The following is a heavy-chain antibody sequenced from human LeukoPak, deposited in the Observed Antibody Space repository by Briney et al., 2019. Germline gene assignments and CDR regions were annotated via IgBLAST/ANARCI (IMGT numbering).Heavy chain of an antibody. J-gene: IGHJ6*02. CDR2: IYYSGST. V-gene: IGHV4-59*01. Sequence: PPETLPLTCTVSGGSISSYYWSWIRQPPGKGLEWIGYIYYSGSTNYNPSLKSRVTISVDTSKNQFSLKLSSVTAADTAVYYCARDRGTYPDYYYGMDVWGQGTTVTVSS. CDR1: GGSISSYY. CDR3: ARDRGTYPDYYYGMDV. D-gene: IGHD3-10*01.